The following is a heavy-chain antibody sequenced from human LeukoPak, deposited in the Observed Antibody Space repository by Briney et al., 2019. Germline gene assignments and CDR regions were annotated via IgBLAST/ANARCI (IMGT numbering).Heavy chain of an antibody. Sequence: GGSLRLSCAASGFTSSSYWMSWVRQAPGKGLEWVANIKQDGSEKYYVDSVKGRLTISRDNAKNSLYLQMNSLRAEDTAVYYCARDPTVSPPDYWGEGTLVTVSS. V-gene: IGHV3-7*01. CDR3: ARDPTVSPPDY. J-gene: IGHJ4*02. CDR2: IKQDGSEK. D-gene: IGHD4-17*01. CDR1: GFTSSSYW.